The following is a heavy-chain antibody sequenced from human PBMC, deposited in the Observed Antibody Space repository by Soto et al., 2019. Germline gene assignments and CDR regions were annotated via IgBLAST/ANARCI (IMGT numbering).Heavy chain of an antibody. J-gene: IGHJ6*03. CDR2: IYPGDSDT. Sequence: PGESLKISCKGSGYSFTSYWMGWVRQMPGKGLEWMGIIYPGDSDTRYGPSFQGQVTISADKSISTAYLQWSSLKASDTAMYYCARLRYCTNGVCYKGGYYYYYMDVWGKGTTVTVSS. CDR3: ARLRYCTNGVCYKGGYYYYYMDV. V-gene: IGHV5-51*01. D-gene: IGHD2-8*01. CDR1: GYSFTSYW.